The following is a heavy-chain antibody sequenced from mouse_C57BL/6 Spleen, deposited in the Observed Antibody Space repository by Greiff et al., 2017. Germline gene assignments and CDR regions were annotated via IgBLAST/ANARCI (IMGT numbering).Heavy chain of an antibody. CDR3: AGYYGSRGDDY. D-gene: IGHD1-1*01. J-gene: IGHJ2*01. CDR2: IYPRSGNT. Sequence: QVQLKESGAELARPGASVKLSCKASGYTFTSYGISWVKQRTGQGLEWIGEIYPRSGNTYYNEKFKGKATLTADKSSSTAYMELRSLTSEDSAVYFCAGYYGSRGDDYWGQGTTLTVSA. V-gene: IGHV1-81*01. CDR1: GYTFTSYG.